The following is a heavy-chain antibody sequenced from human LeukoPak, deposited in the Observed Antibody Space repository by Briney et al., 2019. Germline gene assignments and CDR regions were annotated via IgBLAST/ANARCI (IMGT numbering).Heavy chain of an antibody. D-gene: IGHD2/OR15-2a*01. Sequence: PGGSLRLSCAASGFTFSSYAMHWVRQGPGKGLERVAVISYDGSNKYYADSVKGRFTISRDNSKNTLYLQMNSLRAEDTAVYYCARDPGPGFLGLYYYYMDVWGKGTTVTVSS. CDR1: GFTFSSYA. CDR3: ARDPGPGFLGLYYYYMDV. J-gene: IGHJ6*03. V-gene: IGHV3-30*01. CDR2: ISYDGSNK.